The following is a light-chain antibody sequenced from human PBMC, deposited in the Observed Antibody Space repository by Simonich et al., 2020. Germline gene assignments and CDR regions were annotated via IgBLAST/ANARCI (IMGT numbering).Light chain of an antibody. CDR1: QSVSST. CDR2: GAS. CDR3: QQYNNWSYT. Sequence: EIVMTQSPATPSVSHGERATLSCRASQSVSSTLAWYQQKPGQAPRLLIYGASTRATGIPARFSGSGSGTEFTLTISSRQSEDFAVYYCQQYNNWSYTFGQGTKLEIK. V-gene: IGKV3-15*01. J-gene: IGKJ2*01.